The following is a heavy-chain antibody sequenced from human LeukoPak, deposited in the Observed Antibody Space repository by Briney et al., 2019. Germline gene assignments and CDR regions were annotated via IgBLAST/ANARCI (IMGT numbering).Heavy chain of an antibody. J-gene: IGHJ4*02. CDR3: ANREVADY. V-gene: IGHV3-30*02. Sequence: GESLKISCAASGFTFSSYGMHWVRQAPGKGLEWVAFIRYDGSNKYYADSVKGRFTISRDNSKNTLYLQMNSLRAEDTAVYYCANREVADYWGQGTLVTVSS. CDR1: GFTFSSYG. D-gene: IGHD5-12*01. CDR2: IRYDGSNK.